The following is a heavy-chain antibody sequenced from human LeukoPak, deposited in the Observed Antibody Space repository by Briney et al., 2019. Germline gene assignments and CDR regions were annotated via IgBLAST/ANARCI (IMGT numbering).Heavy chain of an antibody. CDR1: GYTFSTYT. D-gene: IGHD4-11*01. V-gene: IGHV1-3*01. J-gene: IGHJ6*02. CDR3: AIPLSNYAYYYYGMDV. CDR2: INAGNGNT. Sequence: ASVKVSCKASGYTFSTYTMHWVRQAPGQRLEWMGWINAGNGNTKYSQKFQGRVTITRDTSASTAYMELSSLRSEDTAVYYCAIPLSNYAYYYYGMDVWGQGTTVTVSS.